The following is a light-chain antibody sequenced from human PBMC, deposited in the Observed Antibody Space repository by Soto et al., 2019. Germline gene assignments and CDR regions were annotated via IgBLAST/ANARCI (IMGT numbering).Light chain of an antibody. V-gene: IGKV3-11*01. CDR2: DAS. CDR1: QSVSSY. Sequence: IVLTQSPATLSLSPGERATLSCRASQSVSSYLAWYQQKPGQAPRLLIYDASNRATGIPARFSGSGSGTDFTLTISRLEPEDFAVYYCQQHGTSPITFGQGTRLEIK. J-gene: IGKJ5*01. CDR3: QQHGTSPIT.